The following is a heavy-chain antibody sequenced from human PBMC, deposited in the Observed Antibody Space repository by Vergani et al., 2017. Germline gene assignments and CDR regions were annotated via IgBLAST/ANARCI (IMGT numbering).Heavy chain of an antibody. J-gene: IGHJ4*02. V-gene: IGHV3-73*01. CDR2: IRSKVNTYAT. D-gene: IGHD2-21*02. CDR1: GFTFSGSA. Sequence: EVQLVESGGGLVQPGGSLKLSCAASGFTFSGSAIHWVRQASGKGLEWIGRIRSKVNTYATAYAASVKGRFTISRDDSKNTAYLQMNSLRTEDTAMYFCSRHDDIVVVTARDYWGQGTLVTVSS. CDR3: SRHDDIVVVTARDY.